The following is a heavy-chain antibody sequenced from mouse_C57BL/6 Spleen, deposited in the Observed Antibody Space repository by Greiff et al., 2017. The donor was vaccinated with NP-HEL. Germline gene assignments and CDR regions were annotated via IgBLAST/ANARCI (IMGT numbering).Heavy chain of an antibody. J-gene: IGHJ2*01. CDR2: ISSGSSTI. CDR3: AREYYYGSSYYFDY. D-gene: IGHD1-1*01. CDR1: GFTFSDYG. V-gene: IGHV5-17*01. Sequence: EVMLVESGGGLVKPGGSLKLSCAASGFTFSDYGMHWVRQAPEKGLEWVAYISSGSSTIYYADTVKGRFTISRDNAKNTLFLQMTSLRSEDTAMYYCAREYYYGSSYYFDYWGQGTTLTVSS.